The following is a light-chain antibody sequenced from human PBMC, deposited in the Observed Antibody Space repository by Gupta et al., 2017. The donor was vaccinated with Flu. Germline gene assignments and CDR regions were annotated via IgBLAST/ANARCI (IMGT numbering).Light chain of an antibody. CDR3: QQDDSTPYT. J-gene: IGKJ2*01. CDR2: WAS. V-gene: IGKV4-1*01. Sequence: DIVMTQSPDSLAVSLGERATINCKSSQNGLYSSNNKNYLAWYQQKPGQPPKLLIYWASTRESGVPDRFSGSGSGTDFTLTISSLQAEDVAVYYCQQDDSTPYTFGQGTKLEIK. CDR1: QNGLYSSNNKNY.